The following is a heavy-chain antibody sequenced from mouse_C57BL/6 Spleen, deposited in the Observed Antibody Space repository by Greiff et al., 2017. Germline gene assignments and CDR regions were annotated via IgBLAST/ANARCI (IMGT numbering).Heavy chain of an antibody. CDR3: ARDYYGNNYRYFDC. D-gene: IGHD1-1*01. CDR2: IYPRSGNT. CDR1: GYTFTSYG. Sequence: QVHVKQSGAELVRPGASVKMSCKASGYTFTSYGISWVKQRTGQGLEWIGEIYPRSGNTKYNEKFKGKATLTADKSSSTAYMELRSLTSEDSAVYCCARDYYGNNYRYFDCKGDGTTLTV. J-gene: IGHJ2*01. V-gene: IGHV1-81*01.